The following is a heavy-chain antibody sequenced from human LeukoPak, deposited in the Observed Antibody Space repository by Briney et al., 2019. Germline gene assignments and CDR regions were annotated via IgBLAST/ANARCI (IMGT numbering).Heavy chain of an antibody. D-gene: IGHD5-18*01. J-gene: IGHJ4*02. CDR3: ARVQASGYSYGYTFDY. Sequence: GASVNVSCKASGGTFSSYAISWVRQAPGQGLEWMGGIIPILGTANYAQKFQGRVTITADESTSTAYMELSSLRSEDTAVYYCARVQASGYSYGYTFDYWGQGTLVTVPS. CDR1: GGTFSSYA. V-gene: IGHV1-69*13. CDR2: IIPILGTA.